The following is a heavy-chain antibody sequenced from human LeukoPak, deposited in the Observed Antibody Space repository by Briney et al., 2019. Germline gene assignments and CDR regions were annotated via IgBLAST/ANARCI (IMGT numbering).Heavy chain of an antibody. J-gene: IGHJ5*02. CDR3: AKAAYGDYVNWFDP. CDR2: IAASSGST. Sequence: GGSLRLSCAASGFTFRNYAMNWVRKAPGKGLEWVSSIAASSGSTYYADSVKGRFTISRDNSKNTLYLQMNSLRAEDTALYYCAKAAYGDYVNWFDPWGQGTLVTVSS. D-gene: IGHD4-17*01. V-gene: IGHV3-23*01. CDR1: GFTFRNYA.